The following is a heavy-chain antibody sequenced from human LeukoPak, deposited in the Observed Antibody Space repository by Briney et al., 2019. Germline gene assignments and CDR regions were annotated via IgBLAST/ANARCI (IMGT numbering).Heavy chain of an antibody. D-gene: IGHD3-3*01. CDR3: ARAYDFWSGYSDY. V-gene: IGHV4-30-4*08. CDR1: GGSFSGYY. J-gene: IGHJ4*02. CDR2: IYYSGST. Sequence: SETLSLTCAVYGGSFSGYYWSWIRQPPGKGLEWIGYIYYSGSTYYNPSLKSRVTISVDTSKNQFSLKLSSVTAADTAVYYCARAYDFWSGYSDYWGQGTLVTVSS.